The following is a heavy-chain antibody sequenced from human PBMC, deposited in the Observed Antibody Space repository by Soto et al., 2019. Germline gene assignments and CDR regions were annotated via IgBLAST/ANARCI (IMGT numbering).Heavy chain of an antibody. CDR3: ARGQRVVKFDY. D-gene: IGHD3-10*01. Sequence: PSETLSLTCAVSGGSISSGGYSWSWIRQPLGKGLEWIGYINHSGSTNYNPSLKSRVTISLDTSKNQFSLKLSSVTAADTAVYYCARGQRVVKFDYWGQGTLVTVSS. V-gene: IGHV4-30-2*01. J-gene: IGHJ4*02. CDR2: INHSGST. CDR1: GGSISSGGYS.